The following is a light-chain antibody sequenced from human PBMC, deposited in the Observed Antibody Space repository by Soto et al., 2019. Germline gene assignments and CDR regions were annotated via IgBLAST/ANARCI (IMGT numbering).Light chain of an antibody. V-gene: IGKV1-39*01. CDR1: QSINNY. CDR3: QQTHSTPMHS. J-gene: IGKJ4*01. CDR2: AAS. Sequence: DIQMTQSPSSLSASVGDRVPITCRASQSINNYLNWYQQKPGKPPKLLMFAASNLQSGVPSRFSGSGSGTEFTLTINSLQPEDFATYYCQQTHSTPMHSFGGGTKVDIK.